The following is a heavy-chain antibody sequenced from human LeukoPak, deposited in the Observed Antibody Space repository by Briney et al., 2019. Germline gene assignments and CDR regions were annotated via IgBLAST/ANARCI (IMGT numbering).Heavy chain of an antibody. CDR3: AKQGRRMGYDFWSGYRHFDY. J-gene: IGHJ4*02. CDR2: IYYTGST. CDR1: GGSISSSSYY. D-gene: IGHD3-3*01. Sequence: SETLSLTCNVSGGSISSSSYYWGWIRQPPGKGLEWIGSIYYTGSTYYKPSLKSRVTISVDTSKNQFSLKLSSVTAADTAIYYCAKQGRRMGYDFWSGYRHFDYWGQGTLVTVSS. V-gene: IGHV4-39*01.